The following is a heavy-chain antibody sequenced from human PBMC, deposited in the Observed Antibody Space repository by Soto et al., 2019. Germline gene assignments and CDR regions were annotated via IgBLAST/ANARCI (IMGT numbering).Heavy chain of an antibody. CDR1: VGSISSADYY. D-gene: IGHD4-17*01. CDR2: IYYRGST. V-gene: IGHV4-30-4*02. Sequence: SETLSLTCTVSVGSISSADYYWSWIRQPPGKGLEWMGYIYYRGSTYYNPSLKSRVTISVDTSKKQFSLKLSSVTAADTAVYYCARAHYGDYGYGMDVWGQGTTVTVS. CDR3: ARAHYGDYGYGMDV. J-gene: IGHJ6*02.